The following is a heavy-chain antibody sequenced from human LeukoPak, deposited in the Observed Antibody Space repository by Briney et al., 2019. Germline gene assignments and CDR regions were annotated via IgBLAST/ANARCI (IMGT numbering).Heavy chain of an antibody. J-gene: IGHJ4*02. CDR3: ARALVGAATLSY. CDR1: GYSFTTYW. V-gene: IGHV5-51*01. Sequence: PGXSLKISCKGSGYSFTTYWIAWVRQMPGKGLEWMGVIYPGDSDTRYSPSFQGQVTLSADKSISTAYLQWSSLKASDTAIYYCARALVGAATLSYWGQGTLVTVSS. CDR2: IYPGDSDT. D-gene: IGHD1-26*01.